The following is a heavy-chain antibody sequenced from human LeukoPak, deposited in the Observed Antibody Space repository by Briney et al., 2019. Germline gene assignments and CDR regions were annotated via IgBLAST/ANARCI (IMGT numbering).Heavy chain of an antibody. D-gene: IGHD3-10*01. CDR3: ARRGTYYYGSGSQTPYYYYYYMDV. V-gene: IGHV4-39*07. CDR2: IYYSGST. J-gene: IGHJ6*03. CDR1: GGSISSSSYY. Sequence: SETLSLTCTVSGGSISSSSYYWGWIRQPPGTGLEWIASIYYSGSTYYNPSLKSRVTISVDTSKNQFSLKLSSVTAADTAVYYCARRGTYYYGSGSQTPYYYYYYMDVWGKGTTVTISS.